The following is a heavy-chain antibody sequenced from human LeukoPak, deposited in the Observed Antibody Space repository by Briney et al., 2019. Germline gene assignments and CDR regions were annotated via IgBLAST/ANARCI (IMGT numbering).Heavy chain of an antibody. V-gene: IGHV1-18*01. CDR3: ASLDRENWFDP. D-gene: IGHD2-2*03. CDR1: GYTFTSYG. J-gene: IGHJ5*02. Sequence: GESLKISCKASGYTFTSYGISWVRQAPGQGLEWMGWISAYNGNTNYAQKLQGRVTMTTDTSTSTAYMELRSLRSDDTAVYYCASLDRENWFDPWGQGTLVTVSS. CDR2: ISAYNGNT.